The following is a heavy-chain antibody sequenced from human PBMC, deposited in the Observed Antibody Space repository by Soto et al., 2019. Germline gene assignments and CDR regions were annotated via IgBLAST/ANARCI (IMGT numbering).Heavy chain of an antibody. Sequence: GSVKVSSKASGYTFTNHGIRLVRQAPGQGLEWIGWISVYNGNTIYPQKFQDRVTLTTDTSTTTAYMALRSLRSDDAALYYCVRDTQYGSGYYFSGLGDIWGRGTKVTVSS. D-gene: IGHD3-22*01. CDR3: VRDTQYGSGYYFSGLGDI. V-gene: IGHV1-18*01. CDR2: ISVYNGNT. CDR1: GYTFTNHG. J-gene: IGHJ3*02.